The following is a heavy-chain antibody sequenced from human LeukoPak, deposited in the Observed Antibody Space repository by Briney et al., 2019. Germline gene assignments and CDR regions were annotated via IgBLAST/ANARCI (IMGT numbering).Heavy chain of an antibody. Sequence: GGSLRLSCAASGFTFTNYAMTWVRQSPGKGLEWVSLIYSGGSTYYADSVKGRFTISRDNSNNTLYLQMTSLRVEDTAVYYCAKDRYHSSMIIQGLFDYWGQGTLVTVSS. CDR2: IYSGGST. CDR3: AKDRYHSSMIIQGLFDY. V-gene: IGHV3-23*03. D-gene: IGHD2/OR15-2a*01. CDR1: GFTFTNYA. J-gene: IGHJ4*02.